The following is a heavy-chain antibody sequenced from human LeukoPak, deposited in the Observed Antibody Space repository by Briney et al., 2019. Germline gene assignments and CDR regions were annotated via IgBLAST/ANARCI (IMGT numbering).Heavy chain of an antibody. CDR3: ARETPYGDAGDY. J-gene: IGHJ4*02. CDR2: ISYDGSNK. CDR1: GFTFSSYA. V-gene: IGHV3-30*04. D-gene: IGHD4-17*01. Sequence: GGSLRPSCAASGFTFSSYAMHWVRQAPGKGLEWVAVISYDGSNKYYADSVKGRFTISRDNSKNTLYLQMNSLRAEDTAVYYCARETPYGDAGDYWGQGTLVTVSS.